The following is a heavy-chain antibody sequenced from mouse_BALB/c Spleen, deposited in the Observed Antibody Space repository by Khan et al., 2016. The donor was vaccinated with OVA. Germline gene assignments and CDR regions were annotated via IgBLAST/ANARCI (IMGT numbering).Heavy chain of an antibody. CDR2: MNTYTGEP. CDR3: ERSHGGY. CDR1: GYTFKDYV. J-gene: IGHJ2*01. V-gene: IGHV9-3-1*01. Sequence: QIQLVQSGPELKKPGETVKISCKASGYTFKDYVMNWVKQSPGEGVKWMGWMNTYTGEPTYADDFEGRFAFSLDTSANTAYVQISSLKDEDTATYLCERSHGGYWGQGTALTVSS.